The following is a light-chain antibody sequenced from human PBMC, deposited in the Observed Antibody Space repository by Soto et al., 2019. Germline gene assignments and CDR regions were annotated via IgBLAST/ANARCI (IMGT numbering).Light chain of an antibody. CDR3: QQYGSSPQT. J-gene: IGKJ1*01. V-gene: IGKV3-20*01. CDR1: QSVSSSY. CDR2: GAS. Sequence: EIVLTQSPGTLSLSPGERATLSCRASQSVSSSYLAWYQQKPGQAPRLLIYGASSRATGIPDRFSGSGSGTDFTLTISRLEPEAFAVYYCQQYGSSPQTFSQGTKVEIK.